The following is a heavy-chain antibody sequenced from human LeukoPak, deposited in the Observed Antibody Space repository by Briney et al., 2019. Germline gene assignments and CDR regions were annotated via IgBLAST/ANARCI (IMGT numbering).Heavy chain of an antibody. Sequence: PGGSLRLSCAASGFTFSSYSMNWVRQAPGKGLEWVSSISSSSSYIYYADSVKGRFTISRDNSKNTLYLQMNSLRAEDTAVYYCARDKTAAGRGAFDIWGQGTMVTVSS. J-gene: IGHJ3*02. D-gene: IGHD6-13*01. V-gene: IGHV3-21*01. CDR2: ISSSSSYI. CDR1: GFTFSSYS. CDR3: ARDKTAAGRGAFDI.